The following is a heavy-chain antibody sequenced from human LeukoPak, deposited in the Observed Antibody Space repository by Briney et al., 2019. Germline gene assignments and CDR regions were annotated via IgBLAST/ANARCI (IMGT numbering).Heavy chain of an antibody. V-gene: IGHV4-4*02. CDR1: GFTFSSNAT. J-gene: IGHJ4*02. D-gene: IGHD6-19*01. CDR3: AREPGTSSGSGGSLGDYY. Sequence: GSLTPSCAASGFTFSSNATSWVRQAPGKGLGWTGSIYYRGSTSYNPSLKSRVTISVYTSKNQFSLKLSSVTSADTAVYYCAREPGTSSGSGGSLGDYYWGQGTLVTVSS. CDR2: IYYRGST.